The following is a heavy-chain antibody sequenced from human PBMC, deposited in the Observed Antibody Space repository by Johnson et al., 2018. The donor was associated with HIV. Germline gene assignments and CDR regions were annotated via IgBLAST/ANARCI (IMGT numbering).Heavy chain of an antibody. CDR2: IKSKTDGGTT. CDR3: ARTLKWELGLPDWDAFDI. D-gene: IGHD1-26*01. J-gene: IGHJ3*02. CDR1: GFTFSNAW. Sequence: EVQLVESGGGLVKPGGSLRLSCAASGFTFSNAWMSWVRQAPGKGLEWVGRIKSKTDGGTTDYAAPVKGRFTISRDDSKNTLYLQMNSLRAEDTAVYYCARTLKWELGLPDWDAFDIWGQGTMVTVSS. V-gene: IGHV3-15*01.